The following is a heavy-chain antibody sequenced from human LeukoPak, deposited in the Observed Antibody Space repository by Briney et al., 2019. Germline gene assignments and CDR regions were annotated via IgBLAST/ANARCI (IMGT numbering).Heavy chain of an antibody. D-gene: IGHD6-19*01. Sequence: GGSLRLSCAASGFTVSSNYMSWVRQAPGKGLEWVSVIYRDGSTYYADSVKGRFTISRDSSKNTLYLQMNSLRAEETAMYYCARRSPVAGQYSMDVWGQGTTVTVSS. J-gene: IGHJ6*02. V-gene: IGHV3-53*01. CDR2: IYRDGST. CDR1: GFTVSSNY. CDR3: ARRSPVAGQYSMDV.